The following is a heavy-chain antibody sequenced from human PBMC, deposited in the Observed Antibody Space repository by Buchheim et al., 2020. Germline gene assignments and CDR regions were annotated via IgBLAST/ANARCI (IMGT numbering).Heavy chain of an antibody. Sequence: QVQMVESGGGVVQPGRSLRLSCAASGFSFTTSGIHWVRQAPGKGLEWVAFMSYSGGTMHFANSVKGRFTFSRDTAKNTVYLQMNSLKFEDTAVYFCARDGEGGGFNIEVGELDFWGQGT. CDR2: MSYSGGTM. CDR1: GFSFTTSG. J-gene: IGHJ3*01. CDR3: ARDGEGGGFNIEVGELDF. V-gene: IGHV3-30*03. D-gene: IGHD2-15*01.